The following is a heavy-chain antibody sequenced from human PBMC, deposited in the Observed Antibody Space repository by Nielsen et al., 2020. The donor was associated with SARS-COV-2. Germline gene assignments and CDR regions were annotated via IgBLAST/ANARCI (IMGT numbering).Heavy chain of an antibody. J-gene: IGHJ4*02. Sequence: ASVKVSCKASGYTFTSYDINWVRQAPGQGLEWMGWISAYNGNTNYAQKLQGRVTMTTDTSTSTAYMELRSLRSDDTAVYYYARATYVGSWGHFDYWGQGTLVTVSS. D-gene: IGHD3-10*01. CDR1: GYTFTSYD. V-gene: IGHV1-18*01. CDR2: ISAYNGNT. CDR3: ARATYVGSWGHFDY.